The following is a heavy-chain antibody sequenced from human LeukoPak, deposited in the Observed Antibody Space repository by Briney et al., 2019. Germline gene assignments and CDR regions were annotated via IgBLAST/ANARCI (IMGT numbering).Heavy chain of an antibody. V-gene: IGHV3-64*01. J-gene: IGHJ4*02. Sequence: GSLRLSCAASGFTFTRFGMSWVRQAPGKGLEYVSAISSNGGGTYYANSVKGRFTISRDNSKNTLYLQVGSLRVEDMGVYYCATITEGYSYGGYFDYWGQGTLVTVSS. CDR3: ATITEGYSYGGYFDY. CDR1: GFTFTRFG. D-gene: IGHD5-18*01. CDR2: ISSNGGGT.